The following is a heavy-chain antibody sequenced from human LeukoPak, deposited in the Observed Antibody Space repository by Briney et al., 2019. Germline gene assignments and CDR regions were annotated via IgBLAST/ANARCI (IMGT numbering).Heavy chain of an antibody. CDR1: GFTFSNYE. CDR3: ARGLTHHGDY. Sequence: PGGSLRLSCAASGFTFSNYEMIWVRQAPGKGLEWVSYISGSGNTIYYADSVKGRFTISRDSAKNSVYLQMNSLRAEDTAVYYCARGLTHHGDYWGQGTLVTVSS. D-gene: IGHD3-9*01. J-gene: IGHJ4*02. CDR2: ISGSGNTI. V-gene: IGHV3-48*03.